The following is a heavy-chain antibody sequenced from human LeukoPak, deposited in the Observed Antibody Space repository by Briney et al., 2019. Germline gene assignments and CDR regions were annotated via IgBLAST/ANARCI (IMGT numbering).Heavy chain of an antibody. CDR1: GYTLTGYY. V-gene: IGHV1-2*02. J-gene: IGHJ3*02. CDR2: INPNSGGT. Sequence: VASVKVSCKASGYTLTGYYMHWVRQAPGQGLEWMGWINPNSGGTNYAQKFQGRVTMTRDTSISTAYMELSRLRSDDTAVYYCVGDSSGLSAFDIWGQGTMVTVSS. D-gene: IGHD3-22*01. CDR3: VGDSSGLSAFDI.